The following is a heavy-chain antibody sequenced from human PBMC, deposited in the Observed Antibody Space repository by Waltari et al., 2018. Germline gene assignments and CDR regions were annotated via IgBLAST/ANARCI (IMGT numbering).Heavy chain of an antibody. J-gene: IGHJ5*02. V-gene: IGHV4-59*11. Sequence: QVQLQESGPGLVKPSETLSLTCTVSGGSISSHYWSWIRQPPGKGLEWIGYIYYSGGTNYNPTLKSRVTISVDTSKNQFSLKLSSVTAADTAVYYCARDQPAVTYCGGDCYGVGRYNWFDPWGQGTLVTVSS. CDR1: GGSISSHY. CDR3: ARDQPAVTYCGGDCYGVGRYNWFDP. CDR2: IYYSGGT. D-gene: IGHD2-21*01.